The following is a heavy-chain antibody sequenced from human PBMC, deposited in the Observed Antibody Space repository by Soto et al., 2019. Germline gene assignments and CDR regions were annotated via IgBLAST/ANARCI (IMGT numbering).Heavy chain of an antibody. CDR3: VSWYSDYYYGMDV. Sequence: GGSLRLSCAASGFTFSSYSMNWVRQAPGKGLEWVSYISSSSSTIYYADSVKGRFTISRDNAKNSLYLQMNSLRDEDTAVYYCVSWYSDYYYGMDVWGQGTTVTVSS. D-gene: IGHD2-15*01. CDR2: ISSSSSTI. CDR1: GFTFSSYS. J-gene: IGHJ6*02. V-gene: IGHV3-48*02.